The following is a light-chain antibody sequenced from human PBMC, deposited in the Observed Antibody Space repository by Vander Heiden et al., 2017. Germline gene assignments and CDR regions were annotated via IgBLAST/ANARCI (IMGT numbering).Light chain of an antibody. CDR1: NIGSKS. CDR2: DDS. V-gene: IGLV3-21*02. J-gene: IGLJ1*01. Sequence: SYVLTQPPSVSVAPGQTARITCGGNNIGSKSVHWYQQKPAQAPVLLVYDDSDRRSGIPERCSGSNSGNTATLTISRVDAGEEADYYCQVWDSSSDQLYVFGTGTKVTVL. CDR3: QVWDSSSDQLYV.